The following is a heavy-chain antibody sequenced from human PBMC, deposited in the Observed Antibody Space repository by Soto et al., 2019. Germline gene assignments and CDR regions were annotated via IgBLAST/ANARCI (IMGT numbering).Heavy chain of an antibody. V-gene: IGHV3-33*01. D-gene: IGHD3-10*01. CDR1: GFTFSSYG. CDR2: IWYDGSNK. J-gene: IGHJ6*02. Sequence: QVQLVESGGGVVQPGRSLRLSCAASGFTFSSYGMHWVRQAPGKGLEWVAVIWYDGSNKYYADSVKGRFTISRENSKNTLYLQMNSLSAEDTAVYYCARDEGLGVNYYYYGMDVWGQGTTVTVSS. CDR3: ARDEGLGVNYYYYGMDV.